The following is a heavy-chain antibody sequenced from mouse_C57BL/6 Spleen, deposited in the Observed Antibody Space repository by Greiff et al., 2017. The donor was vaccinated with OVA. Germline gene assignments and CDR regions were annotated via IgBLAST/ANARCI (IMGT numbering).Heavy chain of an antibody. D-gene: IGHD1-1*01. Sequence: EVKVVESGGGLVQPKGSLKLSCAASGFTFNTYAMHWVRQAPGKGLEWVARIRSKSSNYATYYADSVKDRFTISRDDSQSMLYLQMNNLKTEDTAMYYCVRAVLYYYGSEGYFDVWGTGTTVTVSS. J-gene: IGHJ1*03. CDR1: GFTFNTYA. CDR2: IRSKSSNYAT. CDR3: VRAVLYYYGSEGYFDV. V-gene: IGHV10-3*01.